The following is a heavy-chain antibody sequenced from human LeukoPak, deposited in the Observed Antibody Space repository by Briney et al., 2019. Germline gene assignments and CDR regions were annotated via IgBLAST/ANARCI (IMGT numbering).Heavy chain of an antibody. V-gene: IGHV4-34*01. CDR1: GGSFSGYY. Sequence: PSETLSLTCAVYGGSFSGYYWSWIRQPPGKGLEWIGSIYYSGSTYYNPSLKSRVTISVDTSKNQFSLKLSSVTAADTAVYYCARSGHYYGSGRTQTGSWFDPWGQGTLVTVSS. D-gene: IGHD3-10*01. CDR2: IYYSGST. J-gene: IGHJ5*02. CDR3: ARSGHYYGSGRTQTGSWFDP.